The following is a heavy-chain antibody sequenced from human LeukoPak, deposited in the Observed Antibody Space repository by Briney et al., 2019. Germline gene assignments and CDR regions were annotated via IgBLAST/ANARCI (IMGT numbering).Heavy chain of an antibody. J-gene: IGHJ5*02. CDR2: MNPNSGNA. CDR1: GYTFTSYD. CDR3: ARGGVNYYGSGSYYNARFFNWFDP. V-gene: IGHV1-8*01. Sequence: GASVKVSCKASGYTFTSYDINRVRQATGQGLEWMGWMNPNSGNAGYAQKFQGRVTMTRNTSISTAYMELSSLRSEDTAVYYCARGGVNYYGSGSYYNARFFNWFDPWGQGTLVTVSS. D-gene: IGHD3-10*01.